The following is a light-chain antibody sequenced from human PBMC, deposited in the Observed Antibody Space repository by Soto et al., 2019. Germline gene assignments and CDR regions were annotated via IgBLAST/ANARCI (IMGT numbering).Light chain of an antibody. CDR3: QQYSAWPLT. CDR1: QNIRSN. V-gene: IGKV3-15*01. J-gene: IGKJ4*01. CDR2: GIT. Sequence: EIVMTQSPVTLSVSPGERATLSCRASQNIRSNFLAWYQQKPGQPPRLLIYGITTRSTGIPARFSASGSGTEFTLTISSLQSEELAVYYCQQYSAWPLTFGGGTKVEIK.